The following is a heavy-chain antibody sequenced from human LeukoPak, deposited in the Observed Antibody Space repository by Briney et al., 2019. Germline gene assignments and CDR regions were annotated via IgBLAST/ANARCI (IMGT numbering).Heavy chain of an antibody. D-gene: IGHD1-1*01. CDR2: FDPQEGKS. J-gene: IGHJ4*02. Sequence: GASVKVSCTVSAYSKNEFYRHWVRQAPGKGLEWMGGFDPQEGKSIYAQKFQGRVTITADKSTSTAYMELSSLRSEDTAVYYCARGARDDGDYWGQGTLVTVSS. CDR1: AYSKNEFY. CDR3: ARGARDDGDY. V-gene: IGHV1-24*01.